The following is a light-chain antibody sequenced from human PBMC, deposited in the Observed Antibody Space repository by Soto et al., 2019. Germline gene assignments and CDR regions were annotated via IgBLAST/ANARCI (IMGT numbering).Light chain of an antibody. CDR1: QSVSSNY. V-gene: IGKV3-20*01. CDR2: GAS. J-gene: IGKJ3*01. CDR3: QKYSSAPPEVT. Sequence: EIVLTQSPGTLSVSPGERVTLSCRASQSVSSNYLAWYQQRPGQAPRLLIFGASYRATGIPDRFSGSASGTVFTLPISRLEPEDFEVYYCQKYSSAPPEVTCGPGTKVDSK.